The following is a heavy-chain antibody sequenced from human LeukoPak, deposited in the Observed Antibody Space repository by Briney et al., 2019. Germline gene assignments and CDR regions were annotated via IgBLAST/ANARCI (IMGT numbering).Heavy chain of an antibody. Sequence: ASVKVSCKASGYTFTGYYMHWVRQAPGQGLEWMGWINPNSGGTNYAQKFQGRVTMTRDTSISTAYMELSRLRSDDTAVYYCARVAAAAPTRYYYYGMDVWGQGTTVTVSS. D-gene: IGHD6-13*01. V-gene: IGHV1-2*02. J-gene: IGHJ6*02. CDR2: INPNSGGT. CDR1: GYTFTGYY. CDR3: ARVAAAAPTRYYYYGMDV.